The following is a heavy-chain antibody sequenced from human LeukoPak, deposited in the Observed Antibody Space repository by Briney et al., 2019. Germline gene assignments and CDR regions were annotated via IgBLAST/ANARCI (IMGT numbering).Heavy chain of an antibody. CDR3: AGYLGRYYYHFQY. J-gene: IGHJ4*02. V-gene: IGHV1-69*13. CDR2: IIPIFGTA. CDR1: VYMFINEY. Sequence: GASVKVYCKVSVYMFINEYIHSVRQAPGQGLEWMGGIIPIFGTANYAQKFQGRVTITADESTSTAYMELSSLRSEDTAVYYLAGYLGRYYYHFQYWGQGTLVTVSS. D-gene: IGHD5-12*01.